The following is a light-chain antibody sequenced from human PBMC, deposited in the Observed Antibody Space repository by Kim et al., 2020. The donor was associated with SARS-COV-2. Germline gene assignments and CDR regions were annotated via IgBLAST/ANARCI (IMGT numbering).Light chain of an antibody. V-gene: IGKV1-39*01. CDR3: QQSYSTTRT. CDR1: QSISSY. Sequence: ASVGDRVTITCRARQSISSYLNWYQQKPGKAPKLLIYAASSLQSGVPSRFSGSGSGTDFTLTISSLQPEDFATYYCQQSYSTTRTFGQGTKVDIK. CDR2: AAS. J-gene: IGKJ1*01.